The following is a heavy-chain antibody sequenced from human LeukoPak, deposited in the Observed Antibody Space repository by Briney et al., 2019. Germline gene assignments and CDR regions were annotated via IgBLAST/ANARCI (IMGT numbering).Heavy chain of an antibody. CDR2: IKEDGSEK. D-gene: IGHD3-16*02. CDR1: GFTFSSYW. CDR3: ARDYDYVWGSYRYFYFDY. V-gene: IGHV3-7*04. J-gene: IGHJ4*02. Sequence: QPGGSLRLSCGASGFTFSSYWMSWVRQAPGKGLEWVANIKEDGSEKYYVDSVKGRFTISRDNAKNSLYLQMNSLRAEDTAVYYCARDYDYVWGSYRYFYFDYWGQGTLVTVSS.